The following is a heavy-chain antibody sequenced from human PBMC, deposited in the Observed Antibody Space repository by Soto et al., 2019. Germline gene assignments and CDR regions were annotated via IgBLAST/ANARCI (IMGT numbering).Heavy chain of an antibody. CDR1: GGSISSYY. CDR3: ARASVSSGTFDY. D-gene: IGHD6-19*01. V-gene: IGHV4-59*01. CDR2: IYYSGST. Sequence: QVQLQESGPGLVKPSETLSLTCTVSGGSISSYYWSWIRQPPGKGLEWIGYIYYSGSTNYNPSLKSRVTIPVDTSKNQFSLKLSSVTAADTAVYYCARASVSSGTFDYWGQGTLVTVSS. J-gene: IGHJ4*02.